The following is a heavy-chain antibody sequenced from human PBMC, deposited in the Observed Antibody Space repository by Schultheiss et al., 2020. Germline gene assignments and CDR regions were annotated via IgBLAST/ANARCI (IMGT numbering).Heavy chain of an antibody. CDR2: ISSSSSYL. CDR3: ARVGAAALDY. Sequence: GGSLRLSCAASGFSFSSYSMNWVRQAPGKGLEWVSSISSSSSYLFYADSVKGRFTISRDNAKNSLYLQMNSLRAEDTAVYYCARVGAAALDYWGQGTLVTVSS. J-gene: IGHJ4*02. D-gene: IGHD6-13*01. CDR1: GFSFSSYS. V-gene: IGHV3-21*01.